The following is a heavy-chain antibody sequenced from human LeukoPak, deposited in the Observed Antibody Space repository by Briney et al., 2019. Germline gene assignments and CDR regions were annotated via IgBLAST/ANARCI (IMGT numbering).Heavy chain of an antibody. CDR1: GFTFSSYW. J-gene: IGHJ4*02. CDR3: ARASYSSGWYRLTLYFDY. Sequence: GGSLRLSCAASGFTFSSYWMSWVGQAPGKGLEGVANIKQDGSEKYYVDSVKGRFTISRDNAKNSLYLQMNSLRAEDTAVYYCARASYSSGWYRLTLYFDYWGQGTLVTVSS. D-gene: IGHD6-19*01. V-gene: IGHV3-7*04. CDR2: IKQDGSEK.